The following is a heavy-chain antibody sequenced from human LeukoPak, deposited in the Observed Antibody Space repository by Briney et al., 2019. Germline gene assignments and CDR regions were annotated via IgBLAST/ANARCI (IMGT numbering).Heavy chain of an antibody. CDR3: ARDSGTTGEVKFDP. V-gene: IGHV4-4*07. J-gene: IGHJ5*02. Sequence: SETLSLTCTVSGGSISTYYLSWIRQPAGRGLEWIGRIYSTVTTYNPSLKSRVTMSADTSRNHVSLTLNSVTAAGTAVYYCARDSGTTGEVKFDPWGQGTLVTVSS. CDR1: GGSISTYY. D-gene: IGHD3-10*01. CDR2: IYSTVT.